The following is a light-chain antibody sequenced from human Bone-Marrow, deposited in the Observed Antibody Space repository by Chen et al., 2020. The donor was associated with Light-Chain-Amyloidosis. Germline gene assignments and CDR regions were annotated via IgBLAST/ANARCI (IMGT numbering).Light chain of an antibody. CDR3: QSADSSGTYEVI. J-gene: IGLJ2*01. CDR2: RDT. Sequence: SYELTQPHSVSVSPGQMARITCSGDDLPTKYAYWYQQKPGQAPVLVIHRDTERPSGISVRFSGSSSGTTATLTISGVHAEDEADYHCQSADSSGTYEVIFGGGTKLTVL. CDR1: DLPTKY. V-gene: IGLV3-25*03.